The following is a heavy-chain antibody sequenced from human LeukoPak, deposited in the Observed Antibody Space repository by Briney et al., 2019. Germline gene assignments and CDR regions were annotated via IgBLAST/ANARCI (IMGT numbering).Heavy chain of an antibody. CDR1: GYTLTEFA. CDR3: AVVREYYENSGSPFDY. CDR2: FDPEDGER. Sequence: GASVKVSFKVSGYTLTEFAMHWVRQAPGKGLEWMGGFDPEDGERIYAQQFQGRVTMTEDTSTDTAYMELSSLRSEDTAVYYCAVVREYYENSGSPFDYWGPGTLVTVSS. V-gene: IGHV1-24*01. J-gene: IGHJ4*02. D-gene: IGHD3-22*01.